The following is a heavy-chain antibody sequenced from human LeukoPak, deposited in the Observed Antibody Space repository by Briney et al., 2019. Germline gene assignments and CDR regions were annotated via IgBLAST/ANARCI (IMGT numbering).Heavy chain of an antibody. V-gene: IGHV4-59*01. CDR3: ARDLAENYFDY. CDR2: IYYSGGT. J-gene: IGHJ4*02. CDR1: GGSISSYY. D-gene: IGHD3-16*01. Sequence: SETLSLTCTVSGGSISSYYWSWIRQPPGQGLEWIGYIYYSGGTNYNPSLKSRVTISVDTSKNQFSLKLSSVTAADTAVYYCARDLAENYFDYWGQGTLVTVSS.